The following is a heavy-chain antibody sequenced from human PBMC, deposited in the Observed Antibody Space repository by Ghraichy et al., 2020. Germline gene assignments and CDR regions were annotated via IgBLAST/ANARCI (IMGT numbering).Heavy chain of an antibody. CDR2: ISSSSSYI. CDR3: ARGPRPPTVVTYYFDY. Sequence: GSLRLSCAASGFTFSSYSMNWVRQAPGKGLEWVSSISSSSSYIYYADSVKGRFTISRDNAKNSLYLQMNSLRAEDTAVYYCARGPRPPTVVTYYFDYWGQGTLFTVSS. J-gene: IGHJ4*02. D-gene: IGHD4-23*01. V-gene: IGHV3-21*01. CDR1: GFTFSSYS.